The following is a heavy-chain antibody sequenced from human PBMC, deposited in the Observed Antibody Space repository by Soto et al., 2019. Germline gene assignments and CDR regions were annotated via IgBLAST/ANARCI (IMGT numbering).Heavy chain of an antibody. CDR3: ARWYGGNFDY. CDR2: IYYSGST. CDR1: GGSISSYY. D-gene: IGHD1-26*01. V-gene: IGHV4-59*01. Sequence: PSETLSLTCTVSGGSISSYYWSWIRQPPGKGLEWIGYIYYSGSTNYNPSLKSRVTISVDTSKNQFSLKLSSVTAADTAVYYCARWYGGNFDYWGQGTLVTV. J-gene: IGHJ4*02.